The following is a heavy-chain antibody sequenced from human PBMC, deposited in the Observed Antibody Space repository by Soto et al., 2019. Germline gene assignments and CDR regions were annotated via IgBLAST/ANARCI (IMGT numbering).Heavy chain of an antibody. V-gene: IGHV4-59*01. D-gene: IGHD3-10*01. J-gene: IGHJ6*02. CDR3: ARGRGSGSSFYYYGMDV. CDR1: GGSINTFY. CDR2: IYYSGST. Sequence: PSETLSLTCTVSGGSINTFYWSWVRQPAGKGLEWIGYIYYSGSTNYNPSLKSRVTISVDTSKNQFSLKLSSVTAADTAVYYCARGRGSGSSFYYYGMDVWGQGTTVTVSS.